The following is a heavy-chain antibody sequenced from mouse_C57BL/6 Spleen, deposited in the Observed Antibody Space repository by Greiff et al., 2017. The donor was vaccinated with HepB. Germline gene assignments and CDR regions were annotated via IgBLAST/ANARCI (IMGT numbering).Heavy chain of an antibody. V-gene: IGHV5-16*01. J-gene: IGHJ3*01. Sequence: EVQRVESEGGLVQPGSSMKLSCTASGFTFSDYYMAWVRQVPEKGLEWVANINYDGSSTYYLDSLKSRFIISRDNAKNILYLQMSSLKSEDTATYYCAREAYYSTSAWFAYWGQGTLVTVSA. CDR2: INYDGSST. CDR3: AREAYYSTSAWFAY. CDR1: GFTFSDYY. D-gene: IGHD2-5*01.